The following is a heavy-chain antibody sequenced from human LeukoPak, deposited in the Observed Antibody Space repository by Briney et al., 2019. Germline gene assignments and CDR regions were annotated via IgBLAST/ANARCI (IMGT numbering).Heavy chain of an antibody. J-gene: IGHJ4*02. CDR3: ARVGRLAARLFDY. V-gene: IGHV3-48*03. D-gene: IGHD6-6*01. CDR2: ISSSGSTI. CDR1: GCTFSSYE. Sequence: GGSLRLSCAASGCTFSSYEMNWVRQAPGKGLEWVSYISSSGSTIYYADSVKSRITISRDNAKNSLYLQMNSLRAEDTAVYYCARVGRLAARLFDYWGQGTLVTVSS.